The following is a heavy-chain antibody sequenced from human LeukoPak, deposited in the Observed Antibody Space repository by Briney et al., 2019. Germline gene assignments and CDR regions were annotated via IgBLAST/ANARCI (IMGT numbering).Heavy chain of an antibody. J-gene: IGHJ4*02. CDR3: ARAPYYDSSGYYDY. D-gene: IGHD3-22*01. CDR2: ISYDGSNK. Sequence: GGSLRLSCAASGFTFSTYAMHWVRQAPGKGLEWVAVISYDGSNKNYADSVKGRFTISRDNSKNTLYLQMNSLRAEDTAVFYCARAPYYDSSGYYDYWGQGTLVTVSP. V-gene: IGHV3-30*01. CDR1: GFTFSTYA.